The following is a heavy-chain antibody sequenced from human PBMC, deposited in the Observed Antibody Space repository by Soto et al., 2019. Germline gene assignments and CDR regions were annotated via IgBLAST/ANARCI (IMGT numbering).Heavy chain of an antibody. V-gene: IGHV2-5*02. CDR3: AHSRNLITEDAQVGDFDY. CDR1: GFSLTTGGVG. J-gene: IGHJ4*02. CDR2: IYWDDDE. Sequence: QITLKESGPTLVKPTQTLTLTCDFSGFSLTTGGVGVGWVRQPPGEALEWLALIYWDDDERYNPSLKTRLTITMDPSKNQVVLIMTNMDPVDTATYYCAHSRNLITEDAQVGDFDYWGQGTLVTVSS. D-gene: IGHD3-10*01.